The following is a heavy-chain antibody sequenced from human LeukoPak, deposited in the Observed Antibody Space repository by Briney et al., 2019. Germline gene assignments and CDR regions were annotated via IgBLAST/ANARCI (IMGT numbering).Heavy chain of an antibody. CDR3: TKTNHAIHGYPDAFDI. Sequence: GGSLRLSCAASGFTFSSYAMNWVRQAPGKGLEWVSGISGGGGSTYYADSVKGRFTISRDNSKNTLYLQMNSLRAEDTAIYYCTKTNHAIHGYPDAFDIWGQGTMVTVSS. CDR1: GFTFSSYA. CDR2: ISGGGGST. D-gene: IGHD1-14*01. J-gene: IGHJ3*02. V-gene: IGHV3-23*01.